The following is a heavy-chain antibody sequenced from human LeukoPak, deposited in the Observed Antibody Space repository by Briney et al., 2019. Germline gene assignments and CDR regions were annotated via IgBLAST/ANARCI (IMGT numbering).Heavy chain of an antibody. V-gene: IGHV4-34*01. D-gene: IGHD3-3*01. J-gene: IGHJ4*02. CDR2: INHSGST. CDR1: GGSFSGYY. Sequence: PSETLSLTCAVYGGSFSGYYWSWIRQPPGKGLEWIGEINHSGSTNYNPSLKSRVTISVDTSKNQFSLKLSSVTAAGTAVYYCARGITIFDYWGQGTLVTVSS. CDR3: ARGITIFDY.